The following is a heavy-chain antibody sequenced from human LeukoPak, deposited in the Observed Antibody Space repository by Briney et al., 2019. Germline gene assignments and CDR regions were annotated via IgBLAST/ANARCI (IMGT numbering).Heavy chain of an antibody. CDR2: IYPGDSDT. J-gene: IGHJ6*02. Sequence: GESLKISCKGSGYSFTSYWIGWVRQMPGKGLEWMGIIYPGDSDTRYSPSFQGQVTISADMSISTAYLQWSSLKASDTAMYYCARAPGYCSSTSCYYYYGMDVWGQGTTVTVSS. D-gene: IGHD2-2*01. CDR1: GYSFTSYW. CDR3: ARAPGYCSSTSCYYYYGMDV. V-gene: IGHV5-51*01.